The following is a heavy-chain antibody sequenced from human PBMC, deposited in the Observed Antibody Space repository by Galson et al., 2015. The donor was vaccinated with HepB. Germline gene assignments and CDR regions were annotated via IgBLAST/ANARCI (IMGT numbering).Heavy chain of an antibody. Sequence: SLRLSCAASGFTFSSYSMNWVRQAPGKGLEWVSYIEKSGTRIYYADSVKGRFTISRDNTKNSLYLQMNSLRVEDTAVYYCARFGGSGRGDPYVKWGQGTLVTVSS. CDR2: IEKSGTRI. J-gene: IGHJ4*02. CDR1: GFTFSSYS. CDR3: ARFGGSGRGDPYVK. V-gene: IGHV3-48*01. D-gene: IGHD3-10*01.